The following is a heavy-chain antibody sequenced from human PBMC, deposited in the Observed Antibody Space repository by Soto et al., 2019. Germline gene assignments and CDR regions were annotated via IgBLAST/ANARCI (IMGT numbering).Heavy chain of an antibody. CDR2: LNTYGNT. CDR3: GRESGETWDYEAS. CDR1: GGSISSYR. D-gene: IGHD1-7*01. Sequence: SETLSLTCTVSGGSISSYRWSWLRQPAGKGLEWIGRLNTYGNTHYNPSLKSRVTVSVDTSRNQFFLTLRSVTAADSAVYHCGRESGETWDYEASWGQGTPVTVSS. J-gene: IGHJ5*02. V-gene: IGHV4-4*07.